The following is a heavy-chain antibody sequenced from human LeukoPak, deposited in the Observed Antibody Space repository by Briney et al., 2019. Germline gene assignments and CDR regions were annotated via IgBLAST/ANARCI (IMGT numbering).Heavy chain of an antibody. V-gene: IGHV1-2*06. CDR2: INPNSGGT. J-gene: IGHJ5*02. Sequence: ASVKVSCKASGYTFTGYYMHWVRQAPGQGLEWMGRINPNSGGTNYAQKFQGRVTMTRDTSISTAYMELSSLRSEDTAVYYCARGSIFWPTADRWFDPWGQGTLVTVSS. D-gene: IGHD3-9*01. CDR1: GYTFTGYY. CDR3: ARGSIFWPTADRWFDP.